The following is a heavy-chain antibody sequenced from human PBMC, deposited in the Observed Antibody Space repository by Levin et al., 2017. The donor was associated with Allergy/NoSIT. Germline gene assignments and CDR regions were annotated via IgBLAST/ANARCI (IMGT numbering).Heavy chain of an antibody. Sequence: SGGSLRLSCAASGFTFSNAWMNWVRQAPGKGLEWVGRIKSKTDGGTTDYAAPVKGRFTISRDDSKNTLYLQMNSLKTEDTAVYYCTFYCGGDCLMVDYWGQGTLVTVSS. J-gene: IGHJ4*02. CDR1: GFTFSNAW. D-gene: IGHD2-21*02. CDR3: TFYCGGDCLMVDY. CDR2: IKSKTDGGTT. V-gene: IGHV3-15*07.